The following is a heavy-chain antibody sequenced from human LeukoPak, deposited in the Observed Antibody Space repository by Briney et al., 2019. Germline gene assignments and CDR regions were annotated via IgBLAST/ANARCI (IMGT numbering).Heavy chain of an antibody. CDR1: GFTFDDYA. CDR3: AKGDYDSSGYYGGLEY. CDR2: ISWNSGSI. V-gene: IGHV3-9*01. D-gene: IGHD3-22*01. J-gene: IGHJ4*02. Sequence: GGSLRLSCAVSGFTFDDYAMHWVRQAPGKGLEWVSGISWNSGSIGYADSVKGRFTISRDNAKNSLYLRMNSLRAEDTALYYCAKGDYDSSGYYGGLEYWGQGTLVTVSS.